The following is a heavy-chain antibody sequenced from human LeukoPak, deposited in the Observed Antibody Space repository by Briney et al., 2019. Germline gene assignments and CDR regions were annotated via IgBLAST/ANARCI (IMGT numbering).Heavy chain of an antibody. J-gene: IGHJ3*02. CDR3: ARDRIVVVPAARDDAFDI. Sequence: GGSLRLSCAASGFTFSSYSMNWVRQAPGKGLEWVSSISSSSSYIYYADSVKGRFTISRDNAKNSLYLQMNSLRAEDTAVYYCARDRIVVVPAARDDAFDIWGQGTMVTVSS. D-gene: IGHD2-2*01. V-gene: IGHV3-21*01. CDR2: ISSSSSYI. CDR1: GFTFSSYS.